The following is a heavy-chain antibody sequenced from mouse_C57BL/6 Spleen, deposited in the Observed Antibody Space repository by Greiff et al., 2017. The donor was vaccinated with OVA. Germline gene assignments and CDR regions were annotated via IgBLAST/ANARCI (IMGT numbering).Heavy chain of an antibody. CDR2: ISYDGSN. J-gene: IGHJ2*01. V-gene: IGHV3-6*01. Sequence: DVKLQESGPGLVKPSQSLSLTCSVTGYSITSGYYWNWIRQFPGNKLEWMGYISYDGSNNYNPSLKNRISITRDTSKNQFFLKLNSVTTEDTATYYCARGATVVATPLYFDYWGQGTTLTVSS. CDR3: ARGATVVATPLYFDY. CDR1: GYSITSGYY. D-gene: IGHD1-1*01.